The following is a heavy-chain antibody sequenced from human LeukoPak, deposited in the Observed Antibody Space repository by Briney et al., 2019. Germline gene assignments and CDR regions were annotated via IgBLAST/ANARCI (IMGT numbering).Heavy chain of an antibody. CDR1: GGSFSGYY. Sequence: SETLSLTCAVYGGSFSGYYWSWIRQPPGKGLEWIGEINHSGSTNYNPSLKSRVTISVDTSKNQFSLNLSSVTAADTAVYYCARIEIWFGEGWWGQGTLVTVSS. CDR2: INHSGST. V-gene: IGHV4-34*01. D-gene: IGHD3-10*01. CDR3: ARIEIWFGEGW. J-gene: IGHJ4*02.